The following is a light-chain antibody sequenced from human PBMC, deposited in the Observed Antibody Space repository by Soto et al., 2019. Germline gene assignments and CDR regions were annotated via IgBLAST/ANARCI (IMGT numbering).Light chain of an antibody. V-gene: IGKV3-20*01. J-gene: IGKJ1*01. CDR3: QQHGSSTWT. CDR1: QSVSSTY. CDR2: GAS. Sequence: EIVLTQSPGTLSLSPGERATLSCRASQSVSSTYLAWYQQKPGQAPRLLIYGASTRATGIPDRFSGSGSGTDFTLTISRLEPEDFAVYYCQQHGSSTWTFGQGTKVESK.